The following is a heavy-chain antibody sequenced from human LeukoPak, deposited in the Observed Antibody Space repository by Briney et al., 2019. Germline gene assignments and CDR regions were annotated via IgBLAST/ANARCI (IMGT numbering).Heavy chain of an antibody. CDR2: IYTSGST. Sequence: KPSETLSLTCTVSGYYIKNGYYWSWIRQPAGKGLEWIGRIYTSGSTNYNPSLKSRVTMSVDTSKNQFSLKLSSVTAADTAVYYCARGHGGLFDYWGQGTLVTVSS. CDR3: ARGHGGLFDY. J-gene: IGHJ4*02. V-gene: IGHV4-4*07. CDR1: GYYIKNGYY. D-gene: IGHD4-23*01.